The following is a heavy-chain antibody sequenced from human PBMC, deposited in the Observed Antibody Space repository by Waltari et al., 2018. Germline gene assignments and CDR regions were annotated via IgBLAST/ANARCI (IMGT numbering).Heavy chain of an antibody. J-gene: IGHJ3*02. D-gene: IGHD2-15*01. CDR1: GYSISSGYY. V-gene: IGHV4-38-2*01. CDR2: IYHSGST. Sequence: QVQLQESGPGLVKPSETLSLTCAVSGYSISSGYYWGWIRQPPGKGLEWIGSIYHSGSTYDNPSLKSRVTISVDTSKNQVSLKLSSVTAADTAVYYCAMVVVVAASRTPGAFDIWGQGTMVTVSS. CDR3: AMVVVVAASRTPGAFDI.